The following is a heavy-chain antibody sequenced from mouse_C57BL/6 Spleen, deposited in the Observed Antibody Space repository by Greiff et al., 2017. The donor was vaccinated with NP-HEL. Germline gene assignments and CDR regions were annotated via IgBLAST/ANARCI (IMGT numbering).Heavy chain of an antibody. V-gene: IGHV1-69*01. CDR3: ARGTTTVVSYFDY. J-gene: IGHJ2*01. Sequence: QVQLQQPGAELVMPGASVKLSCKASGYTFTSYWMHWVKQRPGQGLEWIGEIDPSDSYTNYNQKFKGKSTLTVDKSSSTAYMQLSSLTSEDSAVYYCARGTTTVVSYFDYWGQGTTLTVSS. CDR1: GYTFTSYW. CDR2: IDPSDSYT. D-gene: IGHD1-1*01.